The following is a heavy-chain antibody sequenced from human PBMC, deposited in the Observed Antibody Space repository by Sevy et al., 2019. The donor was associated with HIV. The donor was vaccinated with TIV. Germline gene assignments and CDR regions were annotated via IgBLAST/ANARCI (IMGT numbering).Heavy chain of an antibody. J-gene: IGHJ4*02. CDR2: IYHSGST. D-gene: IGHD2-15*01. V-gene: IGHV4-30-2*01. CDR1: GGSISSGGYP. Sequence: SETLSLTCAVSGGSISSGGYPGSWIRQPPGKGLEWIGYIYHSGSTYYNPSLKSRVTISVDRSKNQFSLKLSSVTAADTAVYYCAAASISHLFDYWGQGTLVTVSS. CDR3: AAASISHLFDY.